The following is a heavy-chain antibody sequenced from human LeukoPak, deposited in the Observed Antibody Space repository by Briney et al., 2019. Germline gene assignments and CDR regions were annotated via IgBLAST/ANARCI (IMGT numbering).Heavy chain of an antibody. Sequence: AAVKVSCKASRDTFTSYAMNGVRQSPRQGLEWMGWINTNTGNPTYAQGFTGRFVFSLDTSVSTAYLQISSLRAEDTAVYYCARDRGVVPAVHYYYGMDVWGQGTPVPVS. CDR2: INTNTGNP. CDR3: ARDRGVVPAVHYYYGMDV. CDR1: RDTFTSYA. D-gene: IGHD2-2*01. V-gene: IGHV7-4-1*02. J-gene: IGHJ6*02.